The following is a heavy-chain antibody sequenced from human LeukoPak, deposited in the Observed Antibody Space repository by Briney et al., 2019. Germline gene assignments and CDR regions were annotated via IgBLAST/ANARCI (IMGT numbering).Heavy chain of an antibody. CDR3: ARDRSPYYYDPGDAFDI. CDR1: GGTFSSYA. CDR2: IIPILGIA. J-gene: IGHJ3*02. Sequence: VASVKVSCKAPGGTFSSYAISWVRQAPGQGLEWMGRIIPILGIANYAQKFQGRVTITADKSTSTAYMELSSLRSEDTAVYYCARDRSPYYYDPGDAFDIWGQGTMVTVSS. V-gene: IGHV1-69*04. D-gene: IGHD3-22*01.